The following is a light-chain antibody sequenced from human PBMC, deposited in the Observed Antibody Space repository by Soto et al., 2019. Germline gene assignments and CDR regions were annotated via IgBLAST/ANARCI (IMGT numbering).Light chain of an antibody. Sequence: DIQMTQSPSTLSASVGARVSITCRASQSISNWLAWYQQKPGKAPKLLIYKASTLESGVPSRFSGGGSGTEFALTISSLQPDDFATYYCQQYDDYPLTFGGGTKVEIK. CDR3: QQYDDYPLT. J-gene: IGKJ4*01. V-gene: IGKV1-5*03. CDR2: KAS. CDR1: QSISNW.